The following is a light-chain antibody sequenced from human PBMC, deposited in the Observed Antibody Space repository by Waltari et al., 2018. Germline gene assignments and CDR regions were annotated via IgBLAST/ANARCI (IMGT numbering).Light chain of an antibody. V-gene: IGKV3-20*01. CDR1: QSVGSSY. CDR2: GAS. CDR3: QQYGSSSIT. J-gene: IGKJ5*01. Sequence: EIVLTQSPGTLSLSPGERATLSCRASQSVGSSYLAWYQQKPGQAPRLLIYGASSGATGVPDKFSGSGSGTDFTLTISRLGPEDFAVYYCQQYGSSSITFGQGTRLEIK.